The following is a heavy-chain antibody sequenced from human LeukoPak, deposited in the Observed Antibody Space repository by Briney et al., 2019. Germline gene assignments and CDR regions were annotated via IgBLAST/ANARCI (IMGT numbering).Heavy chain of an antibody. V-gene: IGHV3-48*01. CDR1: GFTFSTYS. D-gene: IGHD1-26*01. CDR2: ISIGSTTI. J-gene: IGHJ4*02. CDR3: ARGGTYYPFDS. Sequence: GGSLRLSCAASGFTFSTYSMNWVRQAPGKGLEWLSYISIGSTTIHYADSVKGRFTISRDNAKNSLYLQMNSLRVEDTAVYYCARGGTYYPFDSWGQGTLVTVSS.